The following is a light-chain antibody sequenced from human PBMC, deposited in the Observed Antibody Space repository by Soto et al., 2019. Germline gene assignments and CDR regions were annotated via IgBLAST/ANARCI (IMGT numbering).Light chain of an antibody. CDR1: SSNIGSNY. CDR2: RNN. CDR3: AAWDDSLSGLNWV. Sequence: QSVLTQPPSASGTPGQRVNISCSGSSSNIGSNYVYWYQQLPGTAPKLLIYRNNQRPSGVPDRFSGSKSGTSASLAISGLRSEDEADYYCAAWDDSLSGLNWVFGGGTKLTVL. J-gene: IGLJ3*02. V-gene: IGLV1-47*01.